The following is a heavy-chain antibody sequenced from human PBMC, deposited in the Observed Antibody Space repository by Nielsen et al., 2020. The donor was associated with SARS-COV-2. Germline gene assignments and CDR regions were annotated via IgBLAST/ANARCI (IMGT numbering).Heavy chain of an antibody. CDR2: ISWNSGSI. CDR1: GFSLRRDW. D-gene: IGHD1-26*01. V-gene: IGHV3-9*02. Sequence: SLKISCSASGFSLRRDWMSWVRQAPGKGLEWVSGISWNSGSIGYADSVKGRFTISRDNAKNSLYLQMNSLRAEDTALYYCAKDRGWELLGPMDVWGQGTTVTVS. J-gene: IGHJ6*02. CDR3: AKDRGWELLGPMDV.